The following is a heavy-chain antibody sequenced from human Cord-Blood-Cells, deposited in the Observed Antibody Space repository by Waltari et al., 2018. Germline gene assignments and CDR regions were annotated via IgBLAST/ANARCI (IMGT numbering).Heavy chain of an antibody. J-gene: IGHJ4*02. CDR3: ARAIGSSGWYFDY. CDR2: INHSGST. D-gene: IGHD6-19*01. CDR1: GGSFSGCY. Sequence: QVQLQQWGAGRLKPSETLSITCAVYGGSFSGCYWSWIRQPPGKGLEWIGEINHSGSTNYNPSLKSRVTISVDTSKNQFSLKLSSVTAADTAVYYCARAIGSSGWYFDYWGQGTLVTVSS. V-gene: IGHV4-34*01.